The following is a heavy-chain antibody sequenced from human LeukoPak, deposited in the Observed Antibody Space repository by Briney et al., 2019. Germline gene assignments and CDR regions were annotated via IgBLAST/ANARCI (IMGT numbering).Heavy chain of an antibody. CDR2: ISSRGSTI. Sequence: GGSLRLSCAASGFTFSSYEMNRLRQAPGKGLEWISYISSRGSTIYYADSVKGRFTISRDNTKNSLYLQMNSLRAEDTAVHYCARIAGAEGLQPEGHFDYWGRGTLVTVSS. J-gene: IGHJ4*02. CDR1: GFTFSSYE. CDR3: ARIAGAEGLQPEGHFDY. D-gene: IGHD1-14*01. V-gene: IGHV3-48*03.